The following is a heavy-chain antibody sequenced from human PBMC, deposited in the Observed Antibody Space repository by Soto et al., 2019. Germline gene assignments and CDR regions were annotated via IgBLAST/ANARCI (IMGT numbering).Heavy chain of an antibody. CDR2: ISSGGTTI. D-gene: IGHD1-1*01. V-gene: IGHV3-48*03. CDR3: ATGPTPAFAF. J-gene: IGHJ3*01. Sequence: GGSLRLSCAASGFTFSSYEMNWVRQAPGKGLEWVSYISSGGTTIYYADSVKGRFTISRDNAKNSLDLQMNSLRADDTAIYYCATGPTPAFAFWGRGTMVTVSS. CDR1: GFTFSSYE.